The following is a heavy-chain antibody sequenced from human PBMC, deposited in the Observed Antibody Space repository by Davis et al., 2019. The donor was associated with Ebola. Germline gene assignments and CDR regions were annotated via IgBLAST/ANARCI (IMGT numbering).Heavy chain of an antibody. J-gene: IGHJ4*02. CDR1: GLTFTAPA. V-gene: IGHV3-73*01. CDR2: VRSKANFYET. D-gene: IGHD6-6*01. Sequence: GGSLRPSCVASGLTFTAPAIHWVRQPPGKGLEWVGRVRSKANFYETSFGRSVRARFIISRNDSKNTAYLQMNSLKTEDTAVYYCSSSSPDYWGQGTLVTVSS. CDR3: SSSSPDY.